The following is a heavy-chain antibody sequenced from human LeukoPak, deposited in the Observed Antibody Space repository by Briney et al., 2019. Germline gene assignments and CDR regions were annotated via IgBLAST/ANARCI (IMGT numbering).Heavy chain of an antibody. CDR2: IYYSGST. J-gene: IGHJ3*02. V-gene: IGHV4-59*01. D-gene: IGHD3-3*01. Sequence: SQTLSLTCTVSGGSISSYYWSWIRQPPGKGLEWIGYIYYSGSTNYNPSLKSRVTISVDTSKNQFSLKLSSVTAADTAVYYCARDLTGFWSGYYPYHAFDIWGQGTMVTVSS. CDR3: ARDLTGFWSGYYPYHAFDI. CDR1: GGSISSYY.